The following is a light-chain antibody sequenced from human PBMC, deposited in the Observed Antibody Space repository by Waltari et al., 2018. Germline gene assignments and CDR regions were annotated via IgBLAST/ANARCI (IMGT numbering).Light chain of an antibody. J-gene: IGKJ1*01. CDR3: QQYDYWPWT. CDR2: GTS. CDR1: QSLRRT. Sequence: EIVMTQSPATLSLSPGESAPISCRASQSLRRTFAWFQQKPGQPPRLLIYGTSTRAAGIPARFSGSGSGTDFSLTISSLQPEDFATYYCQQYDYWPWTFGQGTRVE. V-gene: IGKV3D-15*01.